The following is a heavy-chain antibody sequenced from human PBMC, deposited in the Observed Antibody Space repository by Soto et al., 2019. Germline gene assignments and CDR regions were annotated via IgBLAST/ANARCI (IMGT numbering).Heavy chain of an antibody. D-gene: IGHD3-9*01. J-gene: IGHJ6*02. CDR1: GFTFSSYA. Sequence: PGGSLRLSCAASGFTFSSYAMSWVRQAPGKGLEWVSAISGSGGSTYYADSVKGRFTISRDNSKNTLYLQMNSLRAEDTAVYYCAKGKEPDYDILTGYYSLNYYYGMYVWGQGTTVTVSS. CDR2: ISGSGGST. CDR3: AKGKEPDYDILTGYYSLNYYYGMYV. V-gene: IGHV3-23*01.